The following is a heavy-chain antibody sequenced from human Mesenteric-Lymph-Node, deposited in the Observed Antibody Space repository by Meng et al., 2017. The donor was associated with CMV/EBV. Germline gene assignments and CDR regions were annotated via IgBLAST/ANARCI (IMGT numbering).Heavy chain of an antibody. V-gene: IGHV1-2*02. D-gene: IGHD6-19*01. J-gene: IGHJ4*02. CDR2: INPDTGDT. CDR3: ARGGMGSSVWYHDY. Sequence: VRQAPGQGLEWMGWINPDTGDTNFAQKFQDSLTMTWDTSVSTASMELTSLTSDDTAVYYCARGGMGSSVWYHDYWAQGTLVTVSS.